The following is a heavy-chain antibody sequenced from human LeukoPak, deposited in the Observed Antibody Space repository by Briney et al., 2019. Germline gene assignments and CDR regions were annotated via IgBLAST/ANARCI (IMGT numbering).Heavy chain of an antibody. Sequence: PSQTLSLTCTVSGGSISSGGYYWSWIRQHPGKGLEWIGYIYYSGSTYYNPSLKSRVTISVDTTKNQFSLKLSSVTAADTAVYYCARGRGGSRSYFDYWGQGTLVTVSS. CDR2: IYYSGST. V-gene: IGHV4-31*03. CDR3: ARGRGGSRSYFDY. CDR1: GGSISSGGYY. J-gene: IGHJ4*02. D-gene: IGHD3-10*01.